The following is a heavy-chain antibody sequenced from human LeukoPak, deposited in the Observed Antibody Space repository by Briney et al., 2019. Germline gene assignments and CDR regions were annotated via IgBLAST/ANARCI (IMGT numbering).Heavy chain of an antibody. CDR1: GFTFSDHS. J-gene: IGHJ6*02. V-gene: IGHV3-21*01. Sequence: GGSLRLSCAASGFTFSDHSINWVRQAPGKGLEWVSYISGSSNYIYYADSVKGRFTISRDNAKNSLYLQMNSLRAEDTAVYYCARNPVYYYDSSGSYYYGMDVWGQGTTVTVSS. D-gene: IGHD3-22*01. CDR3: ARNPVYYYDSSGSYYYGMDV. CDR2: ISGSSNYI.